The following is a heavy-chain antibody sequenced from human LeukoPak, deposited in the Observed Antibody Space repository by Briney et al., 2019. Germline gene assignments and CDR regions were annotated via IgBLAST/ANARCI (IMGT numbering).Heavy chain of an antibody. Sequence: ASVKVSCKVSGYTLTELSMHWVRQAPGKGLEWMGGFDPEEGETIYAQKFQGRVTMTEDTSTDTAYMELSSLRSEDTAVYYCATTILRNSIAAAGTWYYFDYWGQGTLVTVSS. J-gene: IGHJ4*02. CDR2: FDPEEGET. D-gene: IGHD6-13*01. CDR3: ATTILRNSIAAAGTWYYFDY. CDR1: GYTLTELS. V-gene: IGHV1-24*01.